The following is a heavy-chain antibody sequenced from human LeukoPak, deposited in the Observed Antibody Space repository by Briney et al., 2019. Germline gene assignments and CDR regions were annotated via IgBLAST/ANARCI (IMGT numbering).Heavy chain of an antibody. J-gene: IGHJ4*02. Sequence: ASVKVSCTASGYTFTCYYMHWVRQAPGQGLDWMGWINPNSGGTNYAQKSQGRVTMTSATSISTAYMELSRLRSDDTAVYYCARDLSGSFALGYWGQGTLVTVSS. CDR2: INPNSGGT. D-gene: IGHD1-26*01. CDR1: GYTFTCYY. CDR3: ARDLSGSFALGY. V-gene: IGHV1-2*02.